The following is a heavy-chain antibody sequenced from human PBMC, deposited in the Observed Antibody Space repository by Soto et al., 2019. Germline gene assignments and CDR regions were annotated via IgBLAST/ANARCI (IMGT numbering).Heavy chain of an antibody. D-gene: IGHD3-16*02. CDR3: AIGPFVVLNYFES. J-gene: IGHJ4*02. V-gene: IGHV1-69*02. Sequence: QVQLVQSGTEVKKPGSSVKVSCKASGGTFRNYPINWVRQAPGQGLEWMGSIFPLTDIPDYAQNFQARLTISADKSTSTAYMELSSLTSDDTAMYFWAIGPFVVLNYFESWGQGTLVTVSS. CDR1: GGTFRNYP. CDR2: IFPLTDIP.